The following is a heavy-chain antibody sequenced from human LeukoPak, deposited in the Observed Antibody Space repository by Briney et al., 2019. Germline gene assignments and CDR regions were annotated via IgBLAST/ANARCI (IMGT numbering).Heavy chain of an antibody. CDR1: GGSISSRIYY. CDR2: IYYSGST. D-gene: IGHD2/OR15-2a*01. CDR3: GRQLTRIRIYYIVL. V-gene: IGHV4-39*01. Sequence: SETLPHTCTVSGGSISSRIYYWGWIRQPPGKGLEWIGTIYYSGSTYYNPSLKSRVTIPVDTSKNQLSLKLSSVTAADTAVYYCGRQLTRIRIYYIVLGARRPTVTVSS. J-gene: IGHJ6*03.